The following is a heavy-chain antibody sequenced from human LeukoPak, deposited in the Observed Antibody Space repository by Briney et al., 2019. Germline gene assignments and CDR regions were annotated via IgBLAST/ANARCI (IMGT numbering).Heavy chain of an antibody. CDR2: INPSGGST. D-gene: IGHD5-18*01. CDR3: ARIQLPGYSYGWRDYFDY. Sequence: ASVKVSCKASGYTFTSYYMHWVRQAPGQGLEWMGIINPSGGSTSYAQKFQGRVTMTRDTSTNTVYMELSSLRSEDTAVYYCARIQLPGYSYGWRDYFDYWGQGTLVTVSS. J-gene: IGHJ4*02. V-gene: IGHV1-46*01. CDR1: GYTFTSYY.